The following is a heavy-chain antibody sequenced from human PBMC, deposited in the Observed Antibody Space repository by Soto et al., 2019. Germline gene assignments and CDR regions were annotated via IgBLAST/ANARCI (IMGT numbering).Heavy chain of an antibody. CDR1: GFTVSTNY. CDR3: ARVNVVVVPDPFEYEYYFDY. J-gene: IGHJ4*02. D-gene: IGHD2-15*01. V-gene: IGHV3-53*01. CDR2: IYNTGST. Sequence: GGSLRLSCAASGFTVSTNYMGWVRQAPGRGLEWISTIYNTGSTYYAGSVKGRFTISRDSSKNTLSLQMHSLRAEDTAVYYCARVNVVVVPDPFEYEYYFDYWGKGTLVTVYS.